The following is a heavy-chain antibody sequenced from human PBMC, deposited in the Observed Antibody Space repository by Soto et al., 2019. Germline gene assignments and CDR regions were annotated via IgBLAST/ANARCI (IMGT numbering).Heavy chain of an antibody. Sequence: WETLYLTCTVFGDSITSNSYFWVWIRQPPGKGLEWIGSIYYSGTTYYNPSLKSRVTISVDRSKNQFSLKLSSVTAADTAVYYCARHFSVDYFDNWGQGALVTGSS. CDR3: ARHFSVDYFDN. V-gene: IGHV4-39*01. CDR2: IYYSGTT. CDR1: GDSITSNSYF. J-gene: IGHJ4*02.